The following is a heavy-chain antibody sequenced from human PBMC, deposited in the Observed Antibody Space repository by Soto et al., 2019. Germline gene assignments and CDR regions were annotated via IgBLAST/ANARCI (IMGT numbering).Heavy chain of an antibody. J-gene: IGHJ6*02. Sequence: VGSLRLSCASSVFTFSSYGMHCVRHSPGKWLEWVAVISYDGSNKYYADSVKGRFTISRDNSKNTLYLQMNSLRAEDTAVYYCAKELGRFLEWFKSSYYGMDVCGQGTTVTVSS. D-gene: IGHD3-3*01. V-gene: IGHV3-30*18. CDR3: AKELGRFLEWFKSSYYGMDV. CDR2: ISYDGSNK. CDR1: VFTFSSYG.